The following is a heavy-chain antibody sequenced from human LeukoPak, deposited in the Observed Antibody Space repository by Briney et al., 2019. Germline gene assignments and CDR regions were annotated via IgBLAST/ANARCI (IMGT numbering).Heavy chain of an antibody. CDR2: IWYDGSNR. Sequence: SGGSLRLSCAASGFTLSSYGMHGFGQAPGKGLEWVAVIWYDGSNRYYADSVKGRFTISRDSSQNTLYLQMDSLRADDTAVYYCGREGSSRTIDYWGQGTLVTVSS. V-gene: IGHV3-33*01. CDR1: GFTLSSYG. D-gene: IGHD1/OR15-1a*01. J-gene: IGHJ4*02. CDR3: GREGSSRTIDY.